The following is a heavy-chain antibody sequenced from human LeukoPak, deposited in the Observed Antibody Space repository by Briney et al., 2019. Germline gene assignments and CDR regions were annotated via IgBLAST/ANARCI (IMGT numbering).Heavy chain of an antibody. CDR2: ISYSGIT. J-gene: IGHJ3*02. V-gene: IGHV4-39*07. CDR3: ARVRRYYYDSSVKGAFDI. CDR1: GGSISSSSFY. Sequence: NPSETLSLTCTVSGGSISSSSFYWGWIRQPPGKGLEWIGSISYSGITYYNPSLKSRLTISVDTSKKQFSLKLSSVTAADTAVYYCARVRRYYYDSSVKGAFDIWGQGTMVTVSS. D-gene: IGHD3-22*01.